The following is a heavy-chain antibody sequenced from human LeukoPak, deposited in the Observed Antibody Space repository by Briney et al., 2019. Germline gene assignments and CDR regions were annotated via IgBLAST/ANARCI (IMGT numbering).Heavy chain of an antibody. V-gene: IGHV3-23*01. J-gene: IGHJ4*02. D-gene: IGHD2-21*02. CDR1: GFTFSSYA. CDR3: AKDPRGDLWFDY. Sequence: GGSLRLSCAASGFTFSSYAMSGGRQAPGKGREWFSAISGSGGSTYYADSVKGRFTISRDNSKNTLYLQMNSLRAEDTAVYYCAKDPRGDLWFDYWGQGTLVTVSS. CDR2: ISGSGGST.